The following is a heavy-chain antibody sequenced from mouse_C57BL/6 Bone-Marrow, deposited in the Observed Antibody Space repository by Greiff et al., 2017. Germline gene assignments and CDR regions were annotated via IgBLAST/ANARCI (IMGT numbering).Heavy chain of an antibody. J-gene: IGHJ2*01. CDR2: IHPNSGST. CDR1: GYTFTSYW. V-gene: IGHV1-64*01. D-gene: IGHD2-5*01. Sequence: VQLQQPGAELVKPGASVKLSCKASGYTFTSYWMHWVKQRPGQGLEWIGMIHPNSGSTNYNEKFKSKATLTVDKSSSTAYMQLSSLTSEDSAVYYCARRVRPTIVTTCHYFDDWGQGTTLTVAS. CDR3: ARRVRPTIVTTCHYFDD.